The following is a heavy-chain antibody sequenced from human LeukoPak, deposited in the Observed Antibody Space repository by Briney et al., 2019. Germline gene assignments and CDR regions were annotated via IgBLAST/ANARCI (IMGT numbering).Heavy chain of an antibody. J-gene: IGHJ6*03. Sequence: SETLSLTCAVYGGSFSGYYWSWIRQPPGKGLEWIGEINHSGSTNYNPSLKSRVTISVDTSKNQFSLKLSSVTAADTAVYYCARLGYCSGGSCYYYYYMDVWGKGTTVTVSS. CDR1: GGSFSGYY. CDR2: INHSGST. D-gene: IGHD2-15*01. CDR3: ARLGYCSGGSCYYYYYMDV. V-gene: IGHV4-34*01.